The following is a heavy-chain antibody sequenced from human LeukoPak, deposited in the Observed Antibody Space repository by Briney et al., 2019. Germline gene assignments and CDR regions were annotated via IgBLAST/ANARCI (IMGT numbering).Heavy chain of an antibody. CDR3: ARVRGFGELFFDY. Sequence: VSVKVSCKASGYTFTSYAMHWVRQAPGQRLEWMGWINAGNGNTKYSQKFQGRVTITRDTSASTAYMELSSLRSEDTAVYYCARVRGFGELFFDYWGQGTLVTVSS. CDR1: GYTFTSYA. V-gene: IGHV1-3*01. D-gene: IGHD3-10*01. J-gene: IGHJ4*02. CDR2: INAGNGNT.